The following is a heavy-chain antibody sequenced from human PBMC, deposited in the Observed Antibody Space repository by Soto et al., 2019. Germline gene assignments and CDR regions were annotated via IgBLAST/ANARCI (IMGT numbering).Heavy chain of an antibody. J-gene: IGHJ4*02. Sequence: ESVGGVVQPGRSLRLSCATSGFTFRFYDMQWVRQAPGKGLEWVAIISRDGNNKDYGDSVKGRFTISRDNSKNTLYLQMNSLRGEDTAVYYCAKDAYTPIRTTAHDSGGLDHWGRGTLVTVSS. V-gene: IGHV3-30*18. CDR2: ISRDGNNK. CDR1: GFTFRFYD. CDR3: AKDAYTPIRTTAHDSGGLDH. D-gene: IGHD4-4*01.